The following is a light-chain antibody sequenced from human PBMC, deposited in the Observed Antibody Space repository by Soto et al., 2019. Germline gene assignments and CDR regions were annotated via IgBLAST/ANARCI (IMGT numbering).Light chain of an antibody. J-gene: IGKJ1*01. V-gene: IGKV3-20*01. Sequence: VLKISACTVSLNQGERATLSCRASQSVSNNYLAWYQQKPGQAPRLLIYGASNRATGIPDRFSGSGSGTDFTLTISRLEPEDFATYYCQQYNIYPWTFGQGANLDIK. CDR1: QSVSNNY. CDR2: GAS. CDR3: QQYNIYPWT.